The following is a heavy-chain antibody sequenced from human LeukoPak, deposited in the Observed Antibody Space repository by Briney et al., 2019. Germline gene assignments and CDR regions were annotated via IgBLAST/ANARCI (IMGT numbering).Heavy chain of an antibody. CDR2: ISGSGGST. CDR3: AKDRRYDSSGYYAY. Sequence: GGSLRLSCAASGFTFSSYAMSWVRQAPGKGLEWVSAISGSGGSTYYADSVKGRLTISRDNSKNTLYLQMNSLRAEDTALYYCAKDRRYDSSGYYAYWGQGTLVTVSS. D-gene: IGHD3-22*01. J-gene: IGHJ4*02. V-gene: IGHV3-23*01. CDR1: GFTFSSYA.